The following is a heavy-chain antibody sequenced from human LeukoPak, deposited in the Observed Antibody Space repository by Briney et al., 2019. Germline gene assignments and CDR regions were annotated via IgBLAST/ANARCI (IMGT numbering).Heavy chain of an antibody. J-gene: IGHJ4*02. CDR3: AKEKGGYSSGWYYFDY. V-gene: IGHV3-30*02. CDR2: IRYDGSNK. Sequence: GGSLRLSCAASGFTFSSYGMHWVRQAPGKGLEWVAFIRYDGSNKYYADSVKGRFTISRDNSKNTLYLQMNSLRAEDTAVYYCAKEKGGYSSGWYYFDYWGQGTLVTVSS. D-gene: IGHD6-19*01. CDR1: GFTFSSYG.